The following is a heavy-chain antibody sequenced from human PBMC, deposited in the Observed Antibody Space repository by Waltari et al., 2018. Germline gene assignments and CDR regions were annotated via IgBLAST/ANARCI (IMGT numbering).Heavy chain of an antibody. V-gene: IGHV1-69*02. D-gene: IGHD6-19*01. CDR3: ARPGYSSGWYDAFDI. CDR1: GGTFSSYT. Sequence: QVQLVQSGAEVKKPGSSVKVSCKASGGTFSSYTISWVRQAPGQGLEWMGRISPILGIANDAQKFQGRVTITADKSTSTAYMELSSLRSEDTAVYYCARPGYSSGWYDAFDIWGQGTMVTVSS. CDR2: ISPILGIA. J-gene: IGHJ3*02.